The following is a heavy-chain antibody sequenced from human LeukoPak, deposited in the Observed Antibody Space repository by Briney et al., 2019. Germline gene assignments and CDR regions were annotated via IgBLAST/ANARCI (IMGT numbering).Heavy chain of an antibody. Sequence: PSETLSLTCTVSGDSISSYYWSWIRQPPGRGLEWIGYIYYSGSTNYNPSLKSRVTISVDTSKNQFSLKLSSVTASDTAVYYCAREASSGSYQYYFDYWGQGTLVTVSS. CDR1: GDSISSYY. CDR3: AREASSGSYQYYFDY. CDR2: IYYSGST. J-gene: IGHJ4*02. D-gene: IGHD3-10*01. V-gene: IGHV4-59*01.